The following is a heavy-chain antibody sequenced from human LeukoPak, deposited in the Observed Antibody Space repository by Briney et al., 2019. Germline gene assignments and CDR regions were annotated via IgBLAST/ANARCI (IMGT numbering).Heavy chain of an antibody. D-gene: IGHD2-2*01. J-gene: IGHJ5*02. CDR2: ISSSSSYI. CDR3: ARSGSSTSCYLFGIRCNNWFDP. V-gene: IGHV3-21*01. CDR1: GFTFSSYS. Sequence: PGGSLRLSCAASGFTFSSYSMNWVRQAPGKGLEWVSSISSSSSYIYYADSVKGRFTISRDNAKNSLYLQMNSLRAEDTAVYYCARSGSSTSCYLFGIRCNNWFDPWGQGTLVTVSS.